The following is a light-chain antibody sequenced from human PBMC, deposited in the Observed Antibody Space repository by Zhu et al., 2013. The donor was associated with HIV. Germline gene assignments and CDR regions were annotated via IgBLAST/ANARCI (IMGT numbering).Light chain of an antibody. CDR2: KAS. CDR1: QSVSTW. V-gene: IGKV1-5*03. Sequence: DTQMTQSPSTLSASVGDRVTMTCRASQSVSTWVAWYQHKPGKAPKLLIYKASSLQSGVPSRFSGSGSGTEFTLTISSLQPDDFATYYCQXYNITWTFGQGTKVEIK. J-gene: IGKJ1*01. CDR3: QXYNITWT.